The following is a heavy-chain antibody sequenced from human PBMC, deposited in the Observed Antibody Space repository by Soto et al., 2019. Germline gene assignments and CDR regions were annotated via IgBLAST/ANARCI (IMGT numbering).Heavy chain of an antibody. CDR2: VSYIGTT. V-gene: IGHV4-31*03. D-gene: IGHD3-10*01. CDR1: GDSINTGPYY. Sequence: QVQLQESGPGLVQPSQTLSLTCTVSGDSINTGPYYWHWIRHHPGKGLEWSGDVSYIGTTYYNPVLTSRVAMSLDTSKNQFSLNLNSVTAADTATYYCARDNGSGNRFFDPWGQGTLVTVSS. CDR3: ARDNGSGNRFFDP. J-gene: IGHJ5*02.